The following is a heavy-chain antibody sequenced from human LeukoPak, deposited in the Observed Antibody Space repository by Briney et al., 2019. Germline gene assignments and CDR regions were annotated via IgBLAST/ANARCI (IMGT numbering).Heavy chain of an antibody. D-gene: IGHD3-9*01. CDR3: AGGGAHFDRFDC. CDR1: GGSISSYY. J-gene: IGHJ5*01. V-gene: IGHV4-59*01. Sequence: SETLSLTCTVSGGSISSYYWSWIRQPPGKGLEGIGYIYYISSTNSNPFLKSLVTISLDTSKNQLPLKLSSVTAADTAVYYCAGGGAHFDRFDCWGQGTLVTVSS. CDR2: IYYISST.